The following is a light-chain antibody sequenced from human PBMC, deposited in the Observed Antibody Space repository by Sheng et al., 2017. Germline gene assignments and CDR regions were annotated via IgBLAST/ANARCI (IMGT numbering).Light chain of an antibody. Sequence: DIQMTQSPSSLSASVGDRVTITCQASQDISNYLNWYQQKPGKAPKLLIYDASNLETGVPSRFSGSGSGTDFTFTISSLQPEDIATYYCQQYDNLPSSTFGRTERGGX. V-gene: IGKV1-33*01. J-gene: IGKJ4*02. CDR1: QDISNY. CDR2: DAS. CDR3: QQYDNLPSST.